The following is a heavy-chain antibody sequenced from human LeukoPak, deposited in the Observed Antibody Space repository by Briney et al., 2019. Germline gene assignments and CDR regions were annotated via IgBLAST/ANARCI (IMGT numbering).Heavy chain of an antibody. D-gene: IGHD2-2*02. CDR1: GVTFNTYW. J-gene: IGHJ4*02. Sequence: GGSLRLSCAASGVTFNTYWMSWVRQAPGKGLEWVANIKQDGSEKYYVDSVKGRFTISRDNAKNSLYLQMNSLRAEDTAVYYCATDINLDQLLYGGGFDYWGQGTLVTVSS. V-gene: IGHV3-7*04. CDR3: ATDINLDQLLYGGGFDY. CDR2: IKQDGSEK.